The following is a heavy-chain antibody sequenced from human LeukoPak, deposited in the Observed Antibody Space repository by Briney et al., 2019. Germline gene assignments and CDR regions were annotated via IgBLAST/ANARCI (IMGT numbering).Heavy chain of an antibody. D-gene: IGHD6-13*01. CDR3: AKMLAAAGTPDY. CDR1: GFTVCSKY. V-gene: IGHV3-30*02. CDR2: IRYDGSNK. J-gene: IGHJ4*02. Sequence: GGSLRLSCAASGFTVCSKYMSWVRQAPGKGLEWVAFIRYDGSNKYYADSVKGRFTISRDNSKNTLYLQMNSLRAEDTAVYYCAKMLAAAGTPDYWGQGTLVTVSS.